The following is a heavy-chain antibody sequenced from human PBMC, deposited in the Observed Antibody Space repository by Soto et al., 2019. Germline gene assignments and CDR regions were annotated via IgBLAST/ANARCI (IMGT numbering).Heavy chain of an antibody. CDR2: ISAHNGNT. V-gene: IGHV1-18*01. D-gene: IGHD1-1*01. Sequence: QVHLVQSGAEVKKPGASVKVSCKASGYTFTSYGITWVRQAPGQGHEWMGWISAHNGNTDYAQKLQGRVIVTRDTSTSTASRELRSLISDDTAVYYCARVRYGDYWGQGALVTVSS. J-gene: IGHJ4*02. CDR3: ARVRYGDY. CDR1: GYTFTSYG.